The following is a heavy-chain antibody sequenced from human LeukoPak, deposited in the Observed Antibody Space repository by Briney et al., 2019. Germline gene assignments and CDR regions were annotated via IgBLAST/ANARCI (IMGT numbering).Heavy chain of an antibody. V-gene: IGHV4-4*02. J-gene: IGHJ4*02. CDR2: SYHSGST. CDR1: GGSISSSNW. D-gene: IGHD6-13*01. Sequence: SGTLSLTCAVSGGSISSSNWWSWVRQSPGKGLEWIGESYHSGSTKYNPSLKNRVTISVDKSKNQFSLRLNSVTAADTAVYYCARGEGYTSTWYQPHFDYWGQGTLVTVSS. CDR3: ARGEGYTSTWYQPHFDY.